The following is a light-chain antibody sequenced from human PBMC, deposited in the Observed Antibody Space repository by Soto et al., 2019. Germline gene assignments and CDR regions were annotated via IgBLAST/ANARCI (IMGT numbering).Light chain of an antibody. CDR3: QQRYTLPFT. CDR2: EAS. CDR1: HDISTF. Sequence: IQFTQSPSHLSASLGDRVTLTCRASHDISTFLAWYQQKPGKAPKLLIYEASTLQSGVPSRFSGSGSGTEFTLTISGLLPEDFAAYHCQQRYTLPFTFGQGTRLEIK. J-gene: IGKJ5*01. V-gene: IGKV1-9*01.